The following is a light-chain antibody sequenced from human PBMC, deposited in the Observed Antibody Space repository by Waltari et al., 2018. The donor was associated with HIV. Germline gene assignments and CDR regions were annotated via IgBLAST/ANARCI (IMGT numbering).Light chain of an antibody. CDR2: AAS. V-gene: IGKV1-39*01. CDR3: QQGYSTPPT. Sequence: IQMTQSPSSLSASVGDRVTITCRASQSISSYLNWYQQKPGKAPKFLIYAASSLQSGVPSRFSGSGSGTDFTLTISSLQPEDFATYYCQQGYSTPPTFGQGTKLEIK. J-gene: IGKJ2*01. CDR1: QSISSY.